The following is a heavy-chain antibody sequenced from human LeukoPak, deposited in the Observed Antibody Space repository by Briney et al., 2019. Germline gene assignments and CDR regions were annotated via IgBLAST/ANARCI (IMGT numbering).Heavy chain of an antibody. Sequence: GESLKISCKGSGYSFTSYWIGWVRQMPGKGLEWMGIIYPGDSDTRYSPSFQGQVTISADKSISTAYLQWSSLKASDTAMYYCASIAAAGSRPTPTDAFDMWGQGTMVTVSS. CDR2: IYPGDSDT. CDR1: GYSFTSYW. J-gene: IGHJ3*02. D-gene: IGHD6-13*01. V-gene: IGHV5-51*01. CDR3: ASIAAAGSRPTPTDAFDM.